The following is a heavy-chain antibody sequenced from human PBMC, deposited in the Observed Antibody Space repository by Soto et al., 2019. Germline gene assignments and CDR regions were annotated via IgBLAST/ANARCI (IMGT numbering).Heavy chain of an antibody. V-gene: IGHV4-39*07. Sequence: SETLSLTCTVSGGSISSSSYYWGWIRQPPGKGLEWIGSIYYSGSTYYNPSLKSRVTISVDTAKNQFSLKMSSVTAADTAVYYCARDTVGATGWFDAWGQGTLVTVSS. CDR3: ARDTVGATGWFDA. D-gene: IGHD1-26*01. CDR1: GGSISSSSYY. J-gene: IGHJ5*02. CDR2: IYYSGST.